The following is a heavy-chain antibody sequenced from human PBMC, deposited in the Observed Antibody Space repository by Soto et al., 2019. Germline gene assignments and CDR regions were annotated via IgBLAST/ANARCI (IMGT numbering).Heavy chain of an antibody. D-gene: IGHD3-16*01. Sequence: PGGSLRLSCAASGFTFSSYGMHWVRQAPGKGLEWVAVISYDGSNKYYADSVKGRFTISRDNSKNTLYLQMNSLRAEDTAVYYCAKDLGGRAFDIWGQGTMVTVSS. V-gene: IGHV3-30*18. CDR2: ISYDGSNK. CDR1: GFTFSSYG. J-gene: IGHJ3*02. CDR3: AKDLGGRAFDI.